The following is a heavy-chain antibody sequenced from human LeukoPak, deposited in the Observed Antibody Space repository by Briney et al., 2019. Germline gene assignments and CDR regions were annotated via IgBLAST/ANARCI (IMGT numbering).Heavy chain of an antibody. CDR3: ARARIAAAGMAFDI. CDR1: GFTFSSYS. D-gene: IGHD6-13*01. Sequence: GGSLRLSCAASGFTFSSYSMNWVRQAPGKGLEWVSSISSSSSYIYYADSVKGRFTISRDNAKNSLYLQMNSLRAEDTAVYYCARARIAAAGMAFDIWGQGTMVTVS. V-gene: IGHV3-21*01. J-gene: IGHJ3*02. CDR2: ISSSSSYI.